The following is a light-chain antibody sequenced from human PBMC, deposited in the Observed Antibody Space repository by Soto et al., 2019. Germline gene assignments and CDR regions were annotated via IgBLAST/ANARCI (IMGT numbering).Light chain of an antibody. CDR1: QGIRSD. V-gene: IGKV1-17*01. CDR3: LQHNSYPPRT. CDR2: AAS. Sequence: DIQMTQSPSSLSASVGDRVTITCRASQGIRSDLGWYQQKPGKAPKRLIYAASSLQSGVPSRFSCSGPGTEYTPTISSLQPGDFAAYYCLQHNSYPPRTFGQGTTVEIK. J-gene: IGKJ1*01.